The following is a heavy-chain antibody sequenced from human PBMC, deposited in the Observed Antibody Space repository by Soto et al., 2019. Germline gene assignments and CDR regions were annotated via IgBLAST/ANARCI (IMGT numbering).Heavy chain of an antibody. V-gene: IGHV1-2*02. CDR1: GYSFGDYF. J-gene: IGHJ6*02. CDR2: INPKTAAT. CDR3: ARIKWGLNYYNGMDV. D-gene: IGHD1-26*01. Sequence: QVQLVQSGAEVKKSGASVKVSCKPSGYSFGDYFIQWVRQAPGQGLEWVAWINPKTAATNYAKKFQGRVSVTWDTSSTTAYMELTSLRPDDTAVYYCARIKWGLNYYNGMDVWGQGTTVIVSS.